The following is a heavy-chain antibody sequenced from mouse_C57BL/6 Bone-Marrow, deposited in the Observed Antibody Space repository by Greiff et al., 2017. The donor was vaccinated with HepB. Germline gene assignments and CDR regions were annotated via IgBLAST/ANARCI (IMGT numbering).Heavy chain of an antibody. Sequence: QVQLQQSGAELARPGASVKLSCKASGYTFTSYGISWVKQRTGQGLEWIGEIYPRSGNTYYNEKFKGKATLTADKSSSTAYMWLRSLTSEDSAVYFCAREGVITTVVDHWYFDVWGTGTTVTVSS. J-gene: IGHJ1*03. V-gene: IGHV1-81*01. CDR1: GYTFTSYG. CDR3: AREGVITTVVDHWYFDV. D-gene: IGHD1-1*01. CDR2: IYPRSGNT.